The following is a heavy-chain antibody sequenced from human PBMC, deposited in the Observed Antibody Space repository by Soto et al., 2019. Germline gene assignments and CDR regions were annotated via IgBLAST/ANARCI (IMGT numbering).Heavy chain of an antibody. Sequence: SETLSLTCTVSGGSISSYYWSWIRQPPGKGLEWIGYIYYSGSTNYNPSLKSRVTISVDTSKNQFSLKLSSVTAADTAVYYCARVTYYYASSGYSTDAFDIWGQGTMVTVSS. J-gene: IGHJ3*02. CDR2: IYYSGST. CDR1: GGSISSYY. V-gene: IGHV4-59*01. CDR3: ARVTYYYASSGYSTDAFDI. D-gene: IGHD3-22*01.